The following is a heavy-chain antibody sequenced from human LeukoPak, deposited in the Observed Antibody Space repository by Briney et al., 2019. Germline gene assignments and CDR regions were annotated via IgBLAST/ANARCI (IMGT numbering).Heavy chain of an antibody. V-gene: IGHV3-33*01. D-gene: IGHD3-16*02. CDR1: GFTFSSYG. Sequence: PGGSLRLSCAASGFTFSSYGMHWVRQAPGKGLEWVAVIWYDGSNKYYADSVKGRFTISRDNAKNSLYLQMNSLRAEDTAVYYCARAGPYDYVWGSYRPFDYWGQGTLVTVSS. CDR3: ARAGPYDYVWGSYRPFDY. J-gene: IGHJ4*02. CDR2: IWYDGSNK.